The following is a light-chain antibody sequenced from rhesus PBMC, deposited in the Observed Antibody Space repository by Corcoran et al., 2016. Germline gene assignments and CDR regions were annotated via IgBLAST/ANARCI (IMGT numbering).Light chain of an antibody. J-gene: IGKJ1*01. Sequence: DIQMTQSPSSLSASVGDTVTITCRASQSISSWLAWYQQKPGKAPKLLIYKASSLQSGVPSRFSGSGSGTAFTLTISSLHSEDFATYYCQKYSSNPWTFGQGTKVEIK. CDR3: QKYSSNPWT. CDR1: QSISSW. CDR2: KAS. V-gene: IGKV1-22*01.